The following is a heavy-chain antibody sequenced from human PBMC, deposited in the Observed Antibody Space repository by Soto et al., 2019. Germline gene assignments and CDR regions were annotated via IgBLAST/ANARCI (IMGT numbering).Heavy chain of an antibody. CDR1: GYTFTGYY. V-gene: IGHV1-46*01. CDR2: INHSSGST. CDR3: ARERPYCSGGSCYERRLDY. Sequence: ASVKVSCKASGYTFTGYYMHWVGQAPGQGLAWREIINHSSGSTSYAQKYQGRVTMTRDTSTSTVYMELSSLRSEDTAVYYCARERPYCSGGSCYERRLDYWGQGTLVTVSS. D-gene: IGHD2-15*01. J-gene: IGHJ4*02.